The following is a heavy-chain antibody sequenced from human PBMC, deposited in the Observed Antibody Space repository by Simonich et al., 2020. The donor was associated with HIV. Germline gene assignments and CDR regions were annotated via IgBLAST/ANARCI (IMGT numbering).Heavy chain of an antibody. CDR1: GGSFSGYY. J-gene: IGHJ5*02. CDR2: INHSGNT. V-gene: IGHV4-34*01. Sequence: QVQLQQWGAGLLKPSETLSLTCAVYGGSFSGYYWSWIRQPPGKGLEWIGEINHSGNTNYNPSLKSRVTISVDTSTNQFSLKLSSVTAADTAVYYCAREFVYYGSGLSPSWFDPWGQGTLVTVSS. CDR3: AREFVYYGSGLSPSWFDP. D-gene: IGHD3-10*01.